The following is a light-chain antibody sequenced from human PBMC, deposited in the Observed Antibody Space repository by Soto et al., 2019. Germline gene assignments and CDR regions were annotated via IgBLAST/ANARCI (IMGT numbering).Light chain of an antibody. V-gene: IGLV2-14*01. J-gene: IGLJ2*01. CDR2: DVS. CDR1: SSNVGGYNN. CDR3: SSYTSSSTRV. Sequence: QSALTQPPSVSGSPGQPITISCTGTSSNVGGYNNVSCYQQHPGKAPKLMIYDVSNRPSGVSNRFSGSKSGNTASLTISGLQAEDEADYYCSSYTSSSTRVFGGGTKLTVL.